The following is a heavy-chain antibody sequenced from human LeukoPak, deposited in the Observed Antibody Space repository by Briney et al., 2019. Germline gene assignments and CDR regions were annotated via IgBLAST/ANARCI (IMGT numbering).Heavy chain of an antibody. J-gene: IGHJ5*02. V-gene: IGHV1-8*01. D-gene: IGHD1-14*01. Sequence: GGSVKVSCKTSGHPFTTWEINWVRQAAGQGLEWMGWVHPNGGNTAYAQKFQGRVTMTRDTSISTAYMELSGLTSDDTAVYFCARGPRNDPWGQGTLVTVSS. CDR2: VHPNGGNT. CDR3: ARGPRNDP. CDR1: GHPFTTWE.